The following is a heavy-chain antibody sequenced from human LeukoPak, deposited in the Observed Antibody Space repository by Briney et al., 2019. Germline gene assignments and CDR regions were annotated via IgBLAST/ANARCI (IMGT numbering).Heavy chain of an antibody. Sequence: SQTLSLTCTVSGGSISSGDYYWSWIRQPPGTGLEWIGYIYHSGSTYYNPSLKSRVTISVDTSKNQFSLKLSSVTAADTAVYYCAGFKWELRGFDSWGQGTLVTVSS. V-gene: IGHV4-30-4*08. CDR1: GGSISSGDYY. CDR2: IYHSGST. D-gene: IGHD1-26*01. CDR3: AGFKWELRGFDS. J-gene: IGHJ4*02.